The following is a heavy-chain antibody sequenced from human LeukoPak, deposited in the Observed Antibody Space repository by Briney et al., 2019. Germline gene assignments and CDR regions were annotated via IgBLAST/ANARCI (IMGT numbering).Heavy chain of an antibody. CDR2: ISYDGSNK. CDR3: ARSTMILYGMDV. J-gene: IGHJ6*02. V-gene: IGHV3-30-3*02. Sequence: GGSLRLSCAASGFTFSSYAMHWVRQAPGKGLEWVAVISYDGSNKYYADSVKGRFTISRDNSKNTLYLQMNSLRAEDTAVYYCARSTMILYGMDVWGQGTTVTVSS. CDR1: GFTFSSYA. D-gene: IGHD3-22*01.